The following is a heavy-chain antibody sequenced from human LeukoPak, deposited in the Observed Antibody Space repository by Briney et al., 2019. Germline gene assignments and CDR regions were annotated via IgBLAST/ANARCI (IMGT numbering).Heavy chain of an antibody. CDR1: GFTFSSYC. D-gene: IGHD6-13*01. J-gene: IGHJ4*02. CDR3: AKALCSSSCYSLGY. Sequence: PGGSLRLSCAASGFTFSSYCMHWVRQAPGKGLQWVAGIPYDGTNKYYADSVKGRFTISRDDYKNKLYVQMNSLRAEDTALYYCAKALCSSSCYSLGYWGQGTLVTVSS. CDR2: IPYDGTNK. V-gene: IGHV3-30*18.